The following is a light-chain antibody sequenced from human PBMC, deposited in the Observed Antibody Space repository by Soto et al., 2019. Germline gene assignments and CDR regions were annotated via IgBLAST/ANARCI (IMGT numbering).Light chain of an antibody. CDR3: QHYNRLYT. J-gene: IGKJ2*01. CDR2: KAS. Sequence: DIQMTQSPSTLSASVGDRVTITCRAVESVGSWLAWYQQKPGKAPKLLIYKASTLENGVPSRFSGSGSGTEFTLSISSLHPDDAATYYCQHYNRLYTFGQGTKLEIK. CDR1: ESVGSW. V-gene: IGKV1-5*03.